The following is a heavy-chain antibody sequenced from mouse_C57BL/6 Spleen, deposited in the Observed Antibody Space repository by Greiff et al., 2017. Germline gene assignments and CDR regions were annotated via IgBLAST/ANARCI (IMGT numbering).Heavy chain of an antibody. D-gene: IGHD2-1*01. CDR3: ASGNYGFAY. J-gene: IGHJ3*01. V-gene: IGHV7-3*01. CDR1: GFTFTDYY. CDR2: IRNKANGYTT. Sequence: EVQRVESGGGLVQPGGSLSLSCAASGFTFTDYYMSWVRQPPGKALEWLGFIRNKANGYTTEYSASVKGRFTISRDNSQSILYLQMNALRAEDSATYYCASGNYGFAYWGQGTLVTVSA.